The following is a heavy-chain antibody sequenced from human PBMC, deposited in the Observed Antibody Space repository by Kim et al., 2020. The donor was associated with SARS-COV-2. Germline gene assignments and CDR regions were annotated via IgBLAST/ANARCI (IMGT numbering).Heavy chain of an antibody. CDR3: ARHEDYYDSSGADY. J-gene: IGHJ4*02. D-gene: IGHD3-22*01. CDR1: GGSISSSSYY. V-gene: IGHV4-39*01. CDR2: IYYSGST. Sequence: SETLSLTCTVSGGSISSSSYYWGWIRQPPGKGLEWIGSIYYSGSTYYNPSLKSRVTISVDTSKNQFSLKLSSVTAADTAVYYCARHEDYYDSSGADYWGQGTLVTVSS.